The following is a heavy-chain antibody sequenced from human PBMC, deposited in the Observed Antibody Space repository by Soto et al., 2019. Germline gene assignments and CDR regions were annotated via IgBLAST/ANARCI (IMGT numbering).Heavy chain of an antibody. V-gene: IGHV1-2*02. CDR3: ARLFHTSSSEKFDY. D-gene: IGHD6-25*01. CDR2: INPNSGVT. CDR1: GYTFTDYF. J-gene: IGHJ4*02. Sequence: ASVKVSCKTSGYTFTDYFLHWVRQAPGQGLEWMGWINPNSGVTGYSQEFPDRVTLTRDTSFNIAYMELSRLTSDDTAVYYCARLFHTSSSEKFDYWGQGTLVTVSS.